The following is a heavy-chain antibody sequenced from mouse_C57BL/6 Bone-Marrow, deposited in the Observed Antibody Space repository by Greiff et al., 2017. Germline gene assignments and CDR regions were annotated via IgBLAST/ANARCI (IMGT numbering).Heavy chain of an antibody. CDR2: IDPSDSYT. J-gene: IGHJ2*01. Sequence: QVQLQQPGAELVMPGASVKLSCKASGYTFTSYWMHWVKQRPGQGLEWIGEIDPSDSYTNYNQKFKGKSTLTVDKSSSTAYMQLSSLTSEDSAGYYCAREGIYYGYDWGQGTTLTVPS. D-gene: IGHD2-2*01. CDR3: AREGIYYGYD. V-gene: IGHV1-69*01. CDR1: GYTFTSYW.